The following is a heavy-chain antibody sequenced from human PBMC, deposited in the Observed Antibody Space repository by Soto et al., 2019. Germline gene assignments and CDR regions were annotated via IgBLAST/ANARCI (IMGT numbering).Heavy chain of an antibody. J-gene: IGHJ4*02. D-gene: IGHD3-22*01. CDR1: GFTFDDYA. CDR2: ISWNSGSI. V-gene: IGHV3-9*01. Sequence: EVQLVESGGGLVQPGRSLRLSCAASGFTFDDYAMHWVRQAPGKGLEWVSGISWNSGSIGYADSVKGRFTISRDNAKNSLCLQMNSLRAEDTALYYCAKGDGRSGYYSLFDYWGQGTLVTVSS. CDR3: AKGDGRSGYYSLFDY.